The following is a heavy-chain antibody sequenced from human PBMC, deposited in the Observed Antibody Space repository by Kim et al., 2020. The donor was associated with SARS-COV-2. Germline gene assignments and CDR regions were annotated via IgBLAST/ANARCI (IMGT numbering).Heavy chain of an antibody. V-gene: IGHV7-4-1*01. J-gene: IGHJ5*01. Sequence: ASVKVSCKASGYSFTRYGLNWVRQAPGQGLEWMGWISTYTGNPTYSQGFAGRFVFSLDTSVSTAYLQIDTLKAEDTAIYYCARHITMPQGPRPLDSWGQGTLVAVAS. CDR2: ISTYTGNP. CDR1: GYSFTRYG. CDR3: ARHITMPQGPRPLDS. D-gene: IGHD3-10*01.